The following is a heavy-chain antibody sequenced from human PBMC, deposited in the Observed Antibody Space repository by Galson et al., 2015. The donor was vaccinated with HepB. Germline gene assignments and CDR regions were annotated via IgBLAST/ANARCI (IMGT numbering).Heavy chain of an antibody. CDR2: TYYRSKWYN. Sequence: CAISGDSVSSNSAAWNWIRQSPSRGLEWLGRTYYRSKWYNDYAVSVKSRITINPATSKNQFSLQLNSVTPEDTAVYYCAREEGIAAAGTFDYWGQGTLVTVSS. D-gene: IGHD6-13*01. V-gene: IGHV6-1*01. CDR1: GDSVSSNSAA. J-gene: IGHJ4*02. CDR3: AREEGIAAAGTFDY.